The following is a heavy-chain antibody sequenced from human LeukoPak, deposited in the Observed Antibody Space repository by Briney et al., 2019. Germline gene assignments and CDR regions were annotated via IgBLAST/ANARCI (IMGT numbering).Heavy chain of an antibody. D-gene: IGHD3-22*01. Sequence: ASVKVSCKASGYTFTSYDINWVGQATGQGLEWMGWMNPNSGNTGYAHKFQGRVTMNKNTSISTPYMELSSLRSEDTAVYYCARIPTSYYYDSGRGYYYYMDVWGKGTTVTVSS. J-gene: IGHJ6*03. CDR1: GYTFTSYD. V-gene: IGHV1-8*01. CDR3: ARIPTSYYYDSGRGYYYYMDV. CDR2: MNPNSGNT.